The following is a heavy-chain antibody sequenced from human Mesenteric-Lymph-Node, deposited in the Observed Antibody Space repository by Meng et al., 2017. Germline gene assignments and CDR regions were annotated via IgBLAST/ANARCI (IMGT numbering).Heavy chain of an antibody. J-gene: IGHJ4*02. CDR2: IYTSGST. CDR1: GGSISSGSYY. D-gene: IGHD3-16*01. V-gene: IGHV4-61*02. CDR3: VREMGY. Sequence: QVHLQESGPGLVKPSQTLSLTCTVSGGSISSGSYYWSWIRQPAGKGLEWIGRIYTSGSTNYNPSLKSRVTISVDTSKNQFSLNLSPVTAADTAVYYCVREMGYWGQGTLVTVSS.